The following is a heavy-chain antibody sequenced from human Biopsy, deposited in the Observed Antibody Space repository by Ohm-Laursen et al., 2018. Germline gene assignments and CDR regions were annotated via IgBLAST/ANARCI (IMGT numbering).Heavy chain of an antibody. CDR3: AKDRYPSSWHYYYGMDV. CDR1: GFSFDNYV. V-gene: IGHV3-9*01. J-gene: IGHJ6*02. Sequence: SLRLSCAASGFSFDNYVMHWVRQAPWKGLEWVSGISWNSDSIGYADSVKGRFTISRDNAKNPLYLQMNSLRSEDTALYYCAKDRYPSSWHYYYGMDVWGQGTTVTVSS. CDR2: ISWNSDSI. D-gene: IGHD6-13*01.